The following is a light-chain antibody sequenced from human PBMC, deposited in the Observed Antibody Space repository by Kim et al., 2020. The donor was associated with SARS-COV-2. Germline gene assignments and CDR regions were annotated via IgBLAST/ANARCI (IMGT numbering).Light chain of an antibody. J-gene: IGLJ3*02. CDR1: NIGSKN. CDR3: QVWDSSTWV. V-gene: IGLV3-9*01. CDR2: RDS. Sequence: SYELTQPLSVSVALGQTASITCGGNNIGSKNVHWYQQKPGQAPVLVIYRDSNRPSGIPERFSGSNSGNTATLTISRAQAVDEADYYCQVWDSSTWVFGGG.